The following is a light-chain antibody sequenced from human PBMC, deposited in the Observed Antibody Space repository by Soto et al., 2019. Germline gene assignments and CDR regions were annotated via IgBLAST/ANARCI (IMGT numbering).Light chain of an antibody. CDR1: QSVGRN. CDR2: GIS. CDR3: QQYYNWWT. Sequence: EIVITPSPATLSVYPGARGTLPGRASQSVGRNLAWYQQKPGQSPRLLIYGISKRATDIPDRFSGSGSGTEFTLTISSLQPEDFAVYHCQQYYNWWTVGQGTKLETK. J-gene: IGKJ1*01. V-gene: IGKV3D-15*01.